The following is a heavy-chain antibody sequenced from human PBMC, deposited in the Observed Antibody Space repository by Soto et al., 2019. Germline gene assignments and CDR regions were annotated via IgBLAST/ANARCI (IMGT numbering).Heavy chain of an antibody. V-gene: IGHV3-23*01. CDR3: AISTAGFGGLFVVPSDY. CDR2: INSGGTVA. CDR1: GFTYESYA. D-gene: IGHD3-16*02. J-gene: IGHJ4*02. Sequence: EVQLLESGGGLVQPGGSLRLSCAASGFTYESYAMSWVRQAPGKGLEWVSGINSGGTVAHYADSVKGRFAISRDNSKNTLSLEMNSLRADDTDLYYCAISTAGFGGLFVVPSDYWGQGTLVTVSS.